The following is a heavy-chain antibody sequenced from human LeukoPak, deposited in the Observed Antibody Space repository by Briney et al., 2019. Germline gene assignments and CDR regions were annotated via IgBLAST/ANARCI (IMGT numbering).Heavy chain of an antibody. CDR3: ARVSPRMEAFDI. D-gene: IGHD3-3*01. Sequence: SETLSLTCAVYGGSFSGYYWSWIRQPPGKGLEWIGEINHSGSTNYNPSLTSRVTISVDTSKNQFSRKLSSETAADTAVYYCARVSPRMEAFDIWGQGTMVTVSS. J-gene: IGHJ3*02. CDR1: GGSFSGYY. V-gene: IGHV4-34*01. CDR2: INHSGST.